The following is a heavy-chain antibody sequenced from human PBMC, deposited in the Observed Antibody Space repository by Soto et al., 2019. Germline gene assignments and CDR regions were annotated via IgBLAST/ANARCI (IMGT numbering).Heavy chain of an antibody. D-gene: IGHD5-12*01. CDR2: ISSSGSTI. CDR1: GFTFSDYY. CDR3: ARDSKRLRLRNPQLIDY. J-gene: IGHJ4*02. V-gene: IGHV3-11*01. Sequence: QVQLVESGGGLVKPGGSLRLSCAASGFTFSDYYMSWIRQAPGKGLEWVSYISSSGSTIYDADSVKGRFTISRDNAKNSLYLQMNSLRAEDTAVYYCARDSKRLRLRNPQLIDYWGQGTLVTVSS.